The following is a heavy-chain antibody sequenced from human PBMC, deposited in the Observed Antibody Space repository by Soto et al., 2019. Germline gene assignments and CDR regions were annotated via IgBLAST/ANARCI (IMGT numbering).Heavy chain of an antibody. CDR2: IYYSGRT. V-gene: IGHV4-61*01. D-gene: IGHD3-9*01. Sequence: SETLSLTCTVSGGSVSSGSYYWSWIRQPPGKGLEWIGYIYYSGRTNYNPSLKSRVTISVDTSKNQFSLKLSSVTAADTAVYYCARNTYYDILTGYRHDAFDIWGQGTMVTVS. J-gene: IGHJ3*02. CDR3: ARNTYYDILTGYRHDAFDI. CDR1: GGSVSSGSYY.